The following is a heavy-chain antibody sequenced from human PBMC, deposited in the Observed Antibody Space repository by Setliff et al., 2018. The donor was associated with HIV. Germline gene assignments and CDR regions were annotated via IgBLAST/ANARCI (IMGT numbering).Heavy chain of an antibody. D-gene: IGHD3-10*01. CDR3: ARRGPSFRGAEFFQH. Sequence: ASVKVSCKASGYKFTGHYVHWVRQAPGQGLQWMGRINPDNSLTTYAEYFEGRVTLTRDTSTNTAYMELRRLRSDDTAVYYCARRGPSFRGAEFFQHWGQGTLVTVSS. CDR1: GYKFTGHY. CDR2: INPDNSLT. V-gene: IGHV1-2*06. J-gene: IGHJ1*01.